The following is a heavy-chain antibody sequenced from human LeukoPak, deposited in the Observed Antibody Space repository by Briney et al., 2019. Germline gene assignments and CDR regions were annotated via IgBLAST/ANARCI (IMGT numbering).Heavy chain of an antibody. CDR2: IYHSGST. V-gene: IGHV4-38-2*01. CDR1: GYSISSGYY. Sequence: PSETLSLTCAVSGYSISSGYYWGWIRQPPGKGLEWIGSIYHSGSTYYNPSLKSRVTILLDTSKNQFSLKLSSVTAADTAVYYCARPPNPYYWFDPWGQGTLVTVSS. CDR3: ARPPNPYYWFDP. J-gene: IGHJ5*02. D-gene: IGHD1-26*01.